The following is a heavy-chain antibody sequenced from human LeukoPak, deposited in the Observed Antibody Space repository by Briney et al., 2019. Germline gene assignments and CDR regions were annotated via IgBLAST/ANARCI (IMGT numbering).Heavy chain of an antibody. J-gene: IGHJ5*02. D-gene: IGHD3-16*01. V-gene: IGHV4-59*01. CDR1: GGSLNSDY. Sequence: PSETLSLTCAVSGGSLNSDYWSWIRQPPGKGLEWIGYIYHSGGPYYNPSLESRVTVSVDTPKKHFSLKLTSVTAADTAVYYCARVGGFHLQFDPWGQGTLVTVSS. CDR3: ARVGGFHLQFDP. CDR2: IYHSGGP.